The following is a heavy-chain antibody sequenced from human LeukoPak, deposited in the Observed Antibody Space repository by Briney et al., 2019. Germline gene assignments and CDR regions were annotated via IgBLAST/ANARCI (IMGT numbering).Heavy chain of an antibody. CDR1: GGTFSSYA. J-gene: IGHJ4*02. CDR2: IIPIFGTA. Sequence: GASVKVSCKASGGTFSSYAISWVRQAPGQGLEWMGGIIPIFGTANYAQKFQGRVTITADKSTSTAYMELSSLRSEDTAVYYCARDSLPAAMYYFDYWGQGTLVTVSS. CDR3: ARDSLPAAMYYFDY. V-gene: IGHV1-69*06. D-gene: IGHD2-2*01.